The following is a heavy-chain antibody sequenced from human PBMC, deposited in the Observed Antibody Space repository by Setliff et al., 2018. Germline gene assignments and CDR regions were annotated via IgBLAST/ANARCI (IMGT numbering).Heavy chain of an antibody. CDR3: LGSLREINSFDI. V-gene: IGHV3-72*01. CDR2: SRDKASGFTT. CDR1: GFTFSDHY. Sequence: GGSLRLSCAASGFTFSDHYMDWVRQAPGKGLEWVGRSRDKASGFTTEYAASVKGRFSVSRDNSKNSLYLQMNSLKTEDTAVYYCLGSLREINSFDIWGQGTMVTVSS. D-gene: IGHD2-21*01. J-gene: IGHJ3*02.